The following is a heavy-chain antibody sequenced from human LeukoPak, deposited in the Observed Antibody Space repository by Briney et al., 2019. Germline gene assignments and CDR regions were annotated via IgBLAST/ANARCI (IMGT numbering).Heavy chain of an antibody. J-gene: IGHJ4*02. Sequence: QPGGSLRLSCAASGLTVSSNYMSWVRQAPGKGLEWVSVIYSGGSTYYADSVTGRFTISRDKSKNTLYLQMNSLRAADTAVYYCARDKGTSYLSSFDYWGQGTLVTVSS. CDR3: ARDKGTSYLSSFDY. CDR1: GLTVSSNY. V-gene: IGHV3-66*01. D-gene: IGHD6-6*01. CDR2: IYSGGST.